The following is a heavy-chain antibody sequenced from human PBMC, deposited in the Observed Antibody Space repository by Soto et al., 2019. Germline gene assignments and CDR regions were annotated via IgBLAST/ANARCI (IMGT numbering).Heavy chain of an antibody. V-gene: IGHV3-7*01. CDR2: IKQDGSEE. Sequence: EVQLVESRGGLVQPGGSLRLSCVDSGFTVSSYWMSWVRQAPVKGLEWVGNIKQDGSEENYVDSLKGRFTISRDNAKNSMYLQMNSLRAEDTAVYYCARIAATGRGWDVWGQGTTVVVSS. CDR1: GFTVSSYW. J-gene: IGHJ6*02. CDR3: ARIAATGRGWDV. D-gene: IGHD6-13*01.